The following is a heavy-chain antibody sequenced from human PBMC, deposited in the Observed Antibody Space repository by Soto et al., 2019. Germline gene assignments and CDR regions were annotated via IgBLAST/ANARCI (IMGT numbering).Heavy chain of an antibody. Sequence: QVQLQESGPGLVKPSQTLSLTCTVSGGSISSGDYYWSWIRQHPGKGLEWIGYIYYSGSTYYNPSLKSRVTISVDTSKNQFSLKLSSVTAADTAVDYCASVSKDYGDPSERFDYWGQGTLVTVSS. CDR3: ASVSKDYGDPSERFDY. CDR2: IYYSGST. CDR1: GGSISSGDYY. D-gene: IGHD4-17*01. J-gene: IGHJ4*02. V-gene: IGHV4-31*03.